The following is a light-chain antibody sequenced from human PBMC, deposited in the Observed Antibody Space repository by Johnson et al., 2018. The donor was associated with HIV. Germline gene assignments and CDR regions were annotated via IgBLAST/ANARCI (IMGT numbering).Light chain of an antibody. J-gene: IGLJ1*01. CDR2: ENT. CDR3: GTWDTTLSHGGV. CDR1: SSNIGNNY. Sequence: QSVLTQPPSVSAAPGQKVTISCSGSSSNIGNNYVSWYQQLPGTAPKLLIYENTKRPSGIPDRFSGSKSGPSATPGLTGIQPGDEADYYCGTWDTTLSHGGVFGSGTKVTVL. V-gene: IGLV1-51*02.